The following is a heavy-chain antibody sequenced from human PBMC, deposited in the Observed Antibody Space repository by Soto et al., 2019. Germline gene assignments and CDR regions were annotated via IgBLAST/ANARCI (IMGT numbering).Heavy chain of an antibody. J-gene: IGHJ6*02. Sequence: SEKVSCKSSVYTFTSYYMHLVRQAPGQGLEWMGWINPNSGGTNYAHKFQGWVTMTRDTSISTAYMELSRLISDETAVYYCARERVDIGVVPAALAYYYYGMDVWGQGTTGTV. CDR2: INPNSGGT. V-gene: IGHV1-2*04. CDR3: ARERVDIGVVPAALAYYYYGMDV. CDR1: VYTFTSYY. D-gene: IGHD2-2*01.